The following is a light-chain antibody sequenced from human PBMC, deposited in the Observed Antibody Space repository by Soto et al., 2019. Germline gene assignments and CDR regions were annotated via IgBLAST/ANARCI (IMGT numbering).Light chain of an antibody. CDR1: QNISYY. CDR2: GAN. CDR3: QQSYTTPWT. V-gene: IGKV1-39*01. J-gene: IGKJ1*01. Sequence: DIQMTQSPSSLSASVGDRVTITCRASQNISYYLNWFQQKSGKAPNLLIYGANTLHIGVPSRFSGSGSGTDFSLTISSLQPEDFAGYYCQQSYTTPWTFGQGSNVDVK.